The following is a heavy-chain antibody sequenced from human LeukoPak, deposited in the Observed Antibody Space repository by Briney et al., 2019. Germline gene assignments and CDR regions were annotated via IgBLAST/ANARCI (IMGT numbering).Heavy chain of an antibody. D-gene: IGHD3-3*01. Sequence: SEALSLTCAVYGGSFSGYYRSWIRQPPGKGLKWIGEINHSGSTNYNPSHKSRVTISVDTSKNQFSLKLSSVTAADTAVYYCARGETYYDFWSGYYFPHWGQGTLVTVSS. V-gene: IGHV4-34*01. CDR3: ARGETYYDFWSGYYFPH. J-gene: IGHJ4*02. CDR2: INHSGST. CDR1: GGSFSGYY.